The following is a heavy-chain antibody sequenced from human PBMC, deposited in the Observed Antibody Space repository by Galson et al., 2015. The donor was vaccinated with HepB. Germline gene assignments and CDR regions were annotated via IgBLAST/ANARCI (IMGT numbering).Heavy chain of an antibody. J-gene: IGHJ5*02. CDR1: GFTFSSYT. D-gene: IGHD2-8*02. CDR2: ISTDSSTI. Sequence: SLRLSCAASGFTFSSYTMNWVRQAPGKGLEWLSYISTDSSTIYYADSVKGRFTISRDNAKNSLYLQMNSLKPEDTAVYYCTTDVYYSTYWSWLDPWGQGTLVTVSS. V-gene: IGHV3-48*01. CDR3: TTDVYYSTYWSWLDP.